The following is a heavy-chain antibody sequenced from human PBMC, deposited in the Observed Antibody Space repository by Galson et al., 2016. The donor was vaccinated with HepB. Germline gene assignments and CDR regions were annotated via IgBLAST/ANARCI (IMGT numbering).Heavy chain of an antibody. CDR2: INPNSGGT. Sequence: SVKVSCKAPGYTFTGYYIHWVRQAPGQGLEWMGRINPNSGGTDYAQKFQGRVTMTRDTSISTAYMELRWLRSDDTAVYYCARANGVCEYDPWGQGTLVTVSS. V-gene: IGHV1-2*06. J-gene: IGHJ5*02. CDR3: ARANGVCEYDP. D-gene: IGHD2-8*01. CDR1: GYTFTGYY.